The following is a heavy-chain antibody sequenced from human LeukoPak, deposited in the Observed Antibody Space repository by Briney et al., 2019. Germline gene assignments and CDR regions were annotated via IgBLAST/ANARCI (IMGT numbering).Heavy chain of an antibody. V-gene: IGHV3-23*01. Sequence: GGPLRLSCAASGFTFSNYAMSWVRQAPGKGLEWVSDISGSGGNTYYADSVKGRFTISRDNAKNSLYLQMNSLRAEDTAVYYCARDLTHGDYGGMDVWGQGTTVTVSS. CDR2: ISGSGGNT. CDR1: GFTFSNYA. CDR3: ARDLTHGDYGGMDV. J-gene: IGHJ6*02. D-gene: IGHD4-17*01.